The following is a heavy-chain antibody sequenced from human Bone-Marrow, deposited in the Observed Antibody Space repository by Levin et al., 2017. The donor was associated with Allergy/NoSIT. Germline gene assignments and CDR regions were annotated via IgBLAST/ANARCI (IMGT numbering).Heavy chain of an antibody. CDR3: ARALIGGVIIKGNWAWFDP. D-gene: IGHD3-10*01. CDR1: GGSITSGDYS. CDR2: IYHSGSA. J-gene: IGHJ5*02. Sequence: SQTLSLTCAVSGGSITSGDYSWSWIRQTPGKGLAWIGYIYHSGSAYYNPSLKSRVTISVDRSKNQFSLKVTAVTVADTAVYYCARALIGGVIIKGNWAWFDPWGQGKLVTVSS. V-gene: IGHV4-30-2*01.